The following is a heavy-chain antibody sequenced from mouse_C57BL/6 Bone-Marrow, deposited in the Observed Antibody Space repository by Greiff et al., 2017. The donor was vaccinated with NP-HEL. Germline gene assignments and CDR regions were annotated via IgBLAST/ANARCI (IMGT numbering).Heavy chain of an antibody. J-gene: IGHJ1*03. CDR2: IRSKSNNYAT. V-gene: IGHV10-1*01. Sequence: EVQLVESGGGLVQPKGSLKLSCAASGFSFNTYAMNWVRQAPGKGLEWVARIRSKSNNYATYYADSVKDRFTISRDDSESMLYLQMNNLKTEDTAMYYCVRDRGITTVVPWYFDVWGTGTTVTVSS. D-gene: IGHD1-1*01. CDR3: VRDRGITTVVPWYFDV. CDR1: GFSFNTYA.